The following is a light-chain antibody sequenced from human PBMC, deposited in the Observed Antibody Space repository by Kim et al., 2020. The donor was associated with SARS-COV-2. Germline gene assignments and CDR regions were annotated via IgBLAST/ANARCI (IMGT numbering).Light chain of an antibody. CDR1: QSVSSN. CDR3: QKYNNWPPWT. CDR2: GAS. V-gene: IGKV3-15*01. J-gene: IGKJ1*01. Sequence: EIVMTQSPATLSVSPGETATLSCRASQSVSSNLAWYQQKPGQAPRLLIYGASTRATGIPARFSGSGSGTEFTLTISSLQSEDFAVYYCQKYNNWPPWTFGQGTKVDSK.